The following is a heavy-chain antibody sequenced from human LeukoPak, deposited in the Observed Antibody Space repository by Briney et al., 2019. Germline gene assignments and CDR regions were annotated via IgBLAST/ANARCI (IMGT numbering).Heavy chain of an antibody. Sequence: ASVKVSCKASGYTFTSYDINWVRQATGQGLEWMGWMNPNSGNTGYAQKFQGRVTMTEDTSTDTAYMELSSPRSEDTAVYYCATRWARYCSSTSCQPFDYWGQGTLVTVSS. CDR3: ATRWARYCSSTSCQPFDY. CDR2: MNPNSGNT. V-gene: IGHV1-8*01. CDR1: GYTFTSYD. J-gene: IGHJ4*02. D-gene: IGHD2-2*01.